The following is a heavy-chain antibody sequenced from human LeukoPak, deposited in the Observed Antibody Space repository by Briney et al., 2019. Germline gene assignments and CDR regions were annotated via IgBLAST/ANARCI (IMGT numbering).Heavy chain of an antibody. Sequence: GRSLRLSCAASGFIFDDYAMHWVRQVPGKGLEWVSGITGSGGSTYYADSVKGRFTISRDNSKNTVYLQMNSLRAEDTAVYYCARDLSLIALTDWGQGTLVTVSS. CDR3: ARDLSLIALTD. CDR2: ITGSGGST. CDR1: GFIFDDYA. J-gene: IGHJ4*02. D-gene: IGHD3-22*01. V-gene: IGHV3-23*01.